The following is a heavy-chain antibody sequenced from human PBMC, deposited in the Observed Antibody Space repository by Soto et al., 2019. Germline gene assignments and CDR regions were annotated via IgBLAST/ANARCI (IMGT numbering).Heavy chain of an antibody. CDR2: IVVASGQT. D-gene: IGHD2-15*01. V-gene: IGHV1-58*02. CDR3: SADRPDIGVGWWV. CDR1: GSGFISSG. Sequence: SVKVSCKASGSGFISSGIQWVRQAHGQRLEWIGWIVVASGQTNYAQNFRGRVAITRDTSTATAYIELTGLTSEDTAVYFCSADRPDIGVGWWVWGQGTTVTVS. J-gene: IGHJ6*02.